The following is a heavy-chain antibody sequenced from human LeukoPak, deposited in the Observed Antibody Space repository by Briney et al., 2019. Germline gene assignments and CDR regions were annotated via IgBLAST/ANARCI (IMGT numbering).Heavy chain of an antibody. Sequence: GGSLRLSCAASGFTFSSYWMSWVHQAPGKGLEWVANIKQDGSEKYYVDSVKGRFTISRDNAKNSLYLQMNSLRAEDTAVYYCARIYPYSSSWYAYYFDYWGQGTLVTVSS. D-gene: IGHD6-13*01. V-gene: IGHV3-7*01. CDR2: IKQDGSEK. CDR3: ARIYPYSSSWYAYYFDY. CDR1: GFTFSSYW. J-gene: IGHJ4*02.